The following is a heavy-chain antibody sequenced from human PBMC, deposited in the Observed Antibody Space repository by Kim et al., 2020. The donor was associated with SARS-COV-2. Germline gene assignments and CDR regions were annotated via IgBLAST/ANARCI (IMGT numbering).Heavy chain of an antibody. J-gene: IGHJ4*02. V-gene: IGHV1-2*04. CDR3: ARDAGATIGLDY. D-gene: IGHD6-25*01. Sequence: NYAQKVQGWLTMTTDTSISTVYMELSSLRSDDTAVYYCARDAGATIGLDYWGQGTLVTVSS.